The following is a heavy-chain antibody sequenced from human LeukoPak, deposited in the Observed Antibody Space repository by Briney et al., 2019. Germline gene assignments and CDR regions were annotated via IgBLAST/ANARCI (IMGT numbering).Heavy chain of an antibody. CDR1: GFTYSSYW. D-gene: IGHD4-17*01. V-gene: IGHV3-7*01. Sequence: GGSLRLSCAASGFTYSSYWMSWARQAPGKGLECVANIKQDGSEKYYVDSVKGRFTISRDNAKNSLYLQMNSLRAEDTAVYYCARELIMTTVAINYYYYMDVWGKGTTVTVSS. J-gene: IGHJ6*03. CDR3: ARELIMTTVAINYYYYMDV. CDR2: IKQDGSEK.